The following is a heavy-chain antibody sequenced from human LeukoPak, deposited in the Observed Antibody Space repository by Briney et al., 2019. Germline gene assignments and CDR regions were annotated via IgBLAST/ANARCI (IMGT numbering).Heavy chain of an antibody. Sequence: GGSLRLSCAASGFTFSSYAMHWVRQAPGKGLEYVSAISSNGGSTYYANSVKGRFTISRDNSKNTLYLQMGSLRAEDMAVYYCARGSVGYYDPLIWGQGTVVTVSS. D-gene: IGHD3-16*01. CDR1: GFTFSSYA. J-gene: IGHJ4*02. V-gene: IGHV3-64*01. CDR2: ISSNGGST. CDR3: ARGSVGYYDPLI.